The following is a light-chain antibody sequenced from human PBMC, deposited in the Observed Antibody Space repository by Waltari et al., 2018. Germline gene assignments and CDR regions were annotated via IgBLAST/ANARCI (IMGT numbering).Light chain of an antibody. Sequence: QSALTQPPSASGSPGQSVTIPCTGTSSDVGGHNFVSWYQQHPGKVPKLMIHEVSKRPSGVPDCFSGSKSGDTASLTVSGLQAEDEADYYLTSYAGSNILVFGGGTKLTVL. CDR1: SSDVGGHNF. CDR2: EVS. V-gene: IGLV2-8*01. CDR3: TSYAGSNILV. J-gene: IGLJ2*01.